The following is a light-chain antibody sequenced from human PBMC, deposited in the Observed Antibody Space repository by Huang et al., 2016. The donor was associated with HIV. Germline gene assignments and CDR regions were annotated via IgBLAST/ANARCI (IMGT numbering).Light chain of an antibody. J-gene: IGKJ1*01. CDR1: QSVSVN. V-gene: IGKV3-15*01. Sequence: EIVMTQSPATLSVTPGEGATLSCRATQSVSVNLAWYQQKPGQAPRPLIHSASTRATGIPVRFSGGGSGTEVTLTISRLQSEDSAVYYCQQYNNGPPWTFGQGTKVEIK. CDR2: SAS. CDR3: QQYNNGPPWT.